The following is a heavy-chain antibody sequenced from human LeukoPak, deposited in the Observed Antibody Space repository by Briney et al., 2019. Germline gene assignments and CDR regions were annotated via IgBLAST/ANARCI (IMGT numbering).Heavy chain of an antibody. CDR2: INWNSGSK. CDR1: GFTFEDYA. CDR3: AREASRKRAFDY. Sequence: GGSLRLSCAASGFTFEDYAIHWVRQAPGKGLEWVSGINWNSGSKHYADSVKGRFTISRDNAKNSLYLQMNSLRAEDTALYYCAREASRKRAFDYWGQGTLVTVSS. J-gene: IGHJ4*02. V-gene: IGHV3-9*01.